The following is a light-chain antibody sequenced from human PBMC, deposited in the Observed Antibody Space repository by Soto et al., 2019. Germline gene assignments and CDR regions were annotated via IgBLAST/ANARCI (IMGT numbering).Light chain of an antibody. CDR1: STDVGGYNY. J-gene: IGLJ2*01. V-gene: IGLV2-14*01. Sequence: QSALTQPASVSGSPGQPITISCTGTSTDVGGYNYVSWYQQHPGKAPKLIIYEVNNRPSGIPNRFSGSKSGNTASLTISGLQAEDEADYFCTSYTCPIPLVLVGGGTQLTV. CDR2: EVN. CDR3: TSYTCPIPLVL.